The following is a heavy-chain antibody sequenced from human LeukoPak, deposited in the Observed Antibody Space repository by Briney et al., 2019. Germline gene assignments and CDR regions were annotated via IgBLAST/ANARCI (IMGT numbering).Heavy chain of an antibody. CDR3: ATTKYFDWSYYFDY. D-gene: IGHD3-9*01. CDR2: IYYSGST. J-gene: IGHJ4*02. Sequence: PSETLSLTCTVSGGSISSSSYYWGWIRQPPGKGREWIGSIYYSGSTYYNPSLKSRVTISVDTSKNQFSLKLSSVTAADTAVYYCATTKYFDWSYYFDYWGQGTLVTVSS. CDR1: GGSISSSSYY. V-gene: IGHV4-39*01.